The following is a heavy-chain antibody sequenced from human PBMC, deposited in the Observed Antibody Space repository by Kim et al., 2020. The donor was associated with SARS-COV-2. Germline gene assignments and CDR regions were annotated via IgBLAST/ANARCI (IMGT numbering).Heavy chain of an antibody. V-gene: IGHV4-4*02. Sequence: SETLSLTCAVSGGSISSSNWWSWVRQPPGKGLEWIGEIYHSGSTNYNPSLKSRVTISVDKSKNQFSLKLSSVTAADTAVYYCARVTLKRRYFDWLSRGGYFDYWGQGTLVTVSS. D-gene: IGHD3-9*01. CDR2: IYHSGST. CDR3: ARVTLKRRYFDWLSRGGYFDY. CDR1: GGSISSSNW. J-gene: IGHJ4*02.